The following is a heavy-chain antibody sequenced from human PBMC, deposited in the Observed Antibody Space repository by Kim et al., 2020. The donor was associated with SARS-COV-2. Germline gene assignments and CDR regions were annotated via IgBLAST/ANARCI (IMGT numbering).Heavy chain of an antibody. D-gene: IGHD3-10*01. CDR3: AREGSGSYNWFDP. J-gene: IGHJ5*02. V-gene: IGHV1-3*01. Sequence: YSQNFQGSITITRDRSATTAYMELSGLTSKDTAVYFCAREGSGSYNWFDPWGQGTLVTVSS.